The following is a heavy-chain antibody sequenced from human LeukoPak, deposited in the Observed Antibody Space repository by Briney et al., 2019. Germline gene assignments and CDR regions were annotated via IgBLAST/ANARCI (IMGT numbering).Heavy chain of an antibody. D-gene: IGHD2-2*01. J-gene: IGHJ3*02. Sequence: GGSLRLSCAASGFTFSSYSMNWVRQAPGKGLEWVSSISSSSSYIYYADSVKGRFTISRDNAKNSLYLQMNSLRAEDTAVYYCVVPAAWPRDAFDIWGQGTMVTVSS. CDR1: GFTFSSYS. CDR2: ISSSSSYI. V-gene: IGHV3-21*01. CDR3: VVPAAWPRDAFDI.